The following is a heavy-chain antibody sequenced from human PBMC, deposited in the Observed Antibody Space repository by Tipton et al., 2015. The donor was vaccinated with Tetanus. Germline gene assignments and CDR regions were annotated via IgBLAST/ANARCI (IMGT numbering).Heavy chain of an antibody. CDR3: ARDQVATGVPGWGNWFGP. J-gene: IGHJ5*02. D-gene: IGHD5-12*01. CDR2: INHSGTT. V-gene: IGHV4-59*01. Sequence: TLSLICVVTGASMRGYYWSWVRQAPGKRLEWIGYINHSGTTSYNPSLRGRVAISLDTSRNELSLLLISLTAADTAVYYCARDQVATGVPGWGNWFGPWGHGTQVTVSS. CDR1: GASMRGYY.